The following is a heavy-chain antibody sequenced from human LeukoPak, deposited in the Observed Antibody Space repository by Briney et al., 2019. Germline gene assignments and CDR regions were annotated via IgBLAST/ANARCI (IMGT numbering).Heavy chain of an antibody. CDR3: ATTRGYFYY. CDR2: INPSSGDT. D-gene: IGHD1-14*01. Sequence: ASVKVSCKASAYTFTDYYVHWVRQAPAQALEWMGRINPSSGDTNYAQNFQGRVTMTRDTSISTAYMELSRLRSDDTAVYYCATTRGYFYYWGQGTLVTVSS. J-gene: IGHJ4*02. CDR1: AYTFTDYY. V-gene: IGHV1-2*06.